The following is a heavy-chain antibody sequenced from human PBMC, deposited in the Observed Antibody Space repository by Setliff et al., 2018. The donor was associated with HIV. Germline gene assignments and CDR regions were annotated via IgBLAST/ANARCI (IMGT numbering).Heavy chain of an antibody. Sequence: GESLKISCHLSGYSFVDFWIGWVRQMPGKGLEWVGFIYPGDSDIRYSPSFRGQVTISADKSTTTAYLDWARLKASDTAMYYCVRYIGAAAGYIDHWGQGTLVTVSS. CDR1: GYSFVDFW. V-gene: IGHV5-51*01. CDR2: IYPGDSDI. CDR3: VRYIGAAAGYIDH. J-gene: IGHJ4*02. D-gene: IGHD6-25*01.